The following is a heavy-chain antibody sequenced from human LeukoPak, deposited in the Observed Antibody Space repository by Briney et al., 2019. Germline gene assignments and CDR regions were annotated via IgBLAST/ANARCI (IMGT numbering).Heavy chain of an antibody. Sequence: SETLSLTCAVYGGSFSGYYWSWIRQPPGKGLEWIGEINHSGSTNYNPSLKSRVTISVDTSKNQFSLKLSSVTAADTAVYYCAREGPRIAVAGKWYFDLWGRGTLVTVSS. CDR3: AREGPRIAVAGKWYFDL. D-gene: IGHD6-19*01. J-gene: IGHJ2*01. V-gene: IGHV4-34*01. CDR2: INHSGST. CDR1: GGSFSGYY.